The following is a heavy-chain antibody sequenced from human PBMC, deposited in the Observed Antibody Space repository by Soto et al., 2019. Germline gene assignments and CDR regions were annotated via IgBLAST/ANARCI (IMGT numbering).Heavy chain of an antibody. CDR1: GFTFDDYT. CDR3: AKGAEPYYYYGMDV. J-gene: IGHJ6*02. V-gene: IGHV3-43*01. CDR2: ISWDGGNT. Sequence: GGSLRLSCAASGFTFDDYTMHWVRQAPGKGLEWVSLISWDGGNTYYADSVKGRFTISRDNSKNSLYLQMNSLRTEDTALYYCAKGAEPYYYYGMDVWGQGTTVTVSS.